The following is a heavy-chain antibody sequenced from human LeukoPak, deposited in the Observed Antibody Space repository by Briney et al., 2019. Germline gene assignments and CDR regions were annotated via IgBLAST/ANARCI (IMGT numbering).Heavy chain of an antibody. CDR2: ISGSGGSK. V-gene: IGHV3-23*01. J-gene: IGHJ4*02. CDR1: GFTFSTYA. Sequence: GGSLRLSCAASGFTFSTYAMSWVHQAPGKGLEWVSGISGSGGSKYYADSVKGRFTISRDNSKSTLNLQMVGLRAEDTAVYYCARWYCSVTNCYYDYWGQGTLVTVSS. D-gene: IGHD2-2*01. CDR3: ARWYCSVTNCYYDY.